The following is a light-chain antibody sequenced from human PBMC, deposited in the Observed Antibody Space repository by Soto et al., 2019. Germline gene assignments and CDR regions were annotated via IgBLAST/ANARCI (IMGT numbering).Light chain of an antibody. CDR3: SSYASSSTLEVL. Sequence: QSALTQPASVSGSPGQSITISCTGTSSDVGSYNYVSWFQQHPGKAPKVMIYDVSNRPSGVSNRFSGSKSGNTASLTISGLQAEDEADYYCSSYASSSTLEVLFGGGTKVTVL. CDR2: DVS. CDR1: SSDVGSYNY. V-gene: IGLV2-14*01. J-gene: IGLJ2*01.